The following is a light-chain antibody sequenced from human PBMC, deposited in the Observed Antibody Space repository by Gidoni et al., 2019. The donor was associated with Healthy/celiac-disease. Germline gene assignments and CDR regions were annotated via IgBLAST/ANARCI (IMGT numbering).Light chain of an antibody. CDR3: QQYGSSPRGFT. V-gene: IGKV3-20*01. CDR1: QSVSSSY. Sequence: EIVLTQSPGTLSLSPGERATLSCRASQSVSSSYLAWYQQKPGQAPRLLIYGASSRATGIPDRVSGSGSVTDFTLTISRLEPEDFAVYYCQQYGSSPRGFTFGPGTKVDIK. J-gene: IGKJ3*01. CDR2: GAS.